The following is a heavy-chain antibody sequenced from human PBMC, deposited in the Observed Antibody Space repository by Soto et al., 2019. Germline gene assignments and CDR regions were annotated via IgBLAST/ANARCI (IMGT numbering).Heavy chain of an antibody. J-gene: IGHJ6*02. Sequence: NPSETLSLTCTVSGGSISSYYWSWIRQPPGKGLEWIGYIYYSGSTNYNPSLKSRVTISVDTSKNQFSLKLSSVTAADTAVYYCAGGSVVAATEYYYYYGMDVWGQGTTVTVYS. CDR3: AGGSVVAATEYYYYYGMDV. CDR2: IYYSGST. CDR1: GGSISSYY. D-gene: IGHD2-15*01. V-gene: IGHV4-59*01.